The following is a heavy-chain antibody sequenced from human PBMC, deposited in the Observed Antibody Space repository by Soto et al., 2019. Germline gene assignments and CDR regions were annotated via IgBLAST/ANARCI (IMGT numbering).Heavy chain of an antibody. CDR1: GYTFTSYG. Sequence: VASVKVSCKASGYTFTSYGISWVRQAPGQGLEWMGWISAYNGNTNYAQKLQGRVTMTTDTSTSTAYMELRSLRSDDTAVYYCARDGYYYDSSGYYPDAFDIWGQGTMVTVS. CDR3: ARDGYYYDSSGYYPDAFDI. J-gene: IGHJ3*02. V-gene: IGHV1-18*01. CDR2: ISAYNGNT. D-gene: IGHD3-22*01.